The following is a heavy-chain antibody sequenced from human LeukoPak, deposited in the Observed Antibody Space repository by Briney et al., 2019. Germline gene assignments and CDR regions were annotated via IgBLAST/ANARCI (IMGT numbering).Heavy chain of an antibody. Sequence: ASVEVSCKASGYTFTSYGISWVRQAPGQGLEWMGWISAYNGNTNYAQKLQGRVTMTTDTSTSTAYMELRSLRSDDTAVYYCARGAYYDILTGLLDYWGQGTLVTVSS. CDR3: ARGAYYDILTGLLDY. D-gene: IGHD3-9*01. CDR2: ISAYNGNT. CDR1: GYTFTSYG. V-gene: IGHV1-18*04. J-gene: IGHJ4*02.